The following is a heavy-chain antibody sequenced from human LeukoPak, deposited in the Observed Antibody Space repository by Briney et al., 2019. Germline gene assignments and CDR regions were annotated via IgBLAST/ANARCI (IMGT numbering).Heavy chain of an antibody. Sequence: GGSLRLSCAASGFTFSNAWMSWVRQAPGKGLEWVGRIKSKTDGGTTDYAAPVKGRFTISRDDSKNTLNLQMNGLKTEDTAVYYCTTVDSSFYYDTSGYYSYYYYMDVWGKGTTVTVSS. CDR2: IKSKTDGGTT. CDR3: TTVDSSFYYDTSGYYSYYYYMDV. D-gene: IGHD3-22*01. J-gene: IGHJ6*03. CDR1: GFTFSNAW. V-gene: IGHV3-15*01.